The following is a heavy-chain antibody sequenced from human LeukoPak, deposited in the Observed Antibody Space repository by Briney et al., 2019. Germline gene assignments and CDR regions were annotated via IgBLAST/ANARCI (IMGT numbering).Heavy chain of an antibody. V-gene: IGHV1-18*01. CDR1: GYTFTSYG. CDR3: ARLYSSGWYTYYYYYYMDV. CDR2: ISAYNGNT. Sequence: ASVKVSYKASGYTFTSYGISWVRQAPGQGLEWMGWISAYNGNTNYAQKLQGRVTMTTDTSTSTAYMELRSLRSDDTAVYYCARLYSSGWYTYYYYYYMDVWGKGTTVTVSS. D-gene: IGHD6-19*01. J-gene: IGHJ6*03.